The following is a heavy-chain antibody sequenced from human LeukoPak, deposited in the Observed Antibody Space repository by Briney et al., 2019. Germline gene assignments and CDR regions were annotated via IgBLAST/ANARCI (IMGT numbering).Heavy chain of an antibody. CDR3: AKGPSITMIVGYFDY. V-gene: IGHV3-23*01. J-gene: IGHJ4*02. CDR1: GFTFSSYA. Sequence: PGGSLSLSCAASGFTFSSYAMSWVRQAPGKGLEWVSAISGSGGSTYYADSVKGRFTISRDNSKNTLYLQMNSLRAEDTAVYYCAKGPSITMIVGYFDYWGQGTLVTVSS. D-gene: IGHD3-22*01. CDR2: ISGSGGST.